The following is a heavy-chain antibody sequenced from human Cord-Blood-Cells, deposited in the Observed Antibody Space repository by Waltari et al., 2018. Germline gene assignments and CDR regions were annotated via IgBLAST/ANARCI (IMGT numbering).Heavy chain of an antibody. V-gene: IGHV1-2*02. D-gene: IGHD7-27*01. CDR2: INPNSGGT. CDR1: GYTFTGYY. CDR3: ANWGPIPLLDAFDI. Sequence: QVQLVQSGAEVKKPGASVKVSCKASGYTFTGYYMHWVRQAPGQGLEWMGWINPNSGGTNYAQEFQGRVTMTRDTSISTAYMELSRLRSDDTAVYYCANWGPIPLLDAFDIWGQGTMVTVSS. J-gene: IGHJ3*02.